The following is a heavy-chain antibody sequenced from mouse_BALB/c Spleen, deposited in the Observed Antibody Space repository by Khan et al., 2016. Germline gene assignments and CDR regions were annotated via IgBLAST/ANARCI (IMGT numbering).Heavy chain of an antibody. J-gene: IGHJ3*01. CDR2: INTETGEP. CDR1: GYTFTDYS. D-gene: IGHD2-4*01. Sequence: QIQLVQSGPELKKPGETVKISCKASGYTFTDYSMHWVKQAPGKGLKWMGWINTETGEPTYADDFKGRFAFSLETSASTAYLQINNLKNEDTATYFCARRDDYDGCAYWGQGTLVTVS. CDR3: ARRDDYDGCAY. V-gene: IGHV9-2-1*01.